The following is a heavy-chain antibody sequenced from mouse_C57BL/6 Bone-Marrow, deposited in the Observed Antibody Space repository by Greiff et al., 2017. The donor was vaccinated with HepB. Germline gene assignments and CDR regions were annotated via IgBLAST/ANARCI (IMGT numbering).Heavy chain of an antibody. Sequence: QVQLQQSGAELVRPGASVTLSCKASGYTFTDYEMHWVKQTPVHGLEWIGAIDPETGGTAYNQKFKGKAILTADKSSSTAYMELRSLTSEDSAVYYCTNGSRYAMDYWGQGTSVTVSS. J-gene: IGHJ4*01. CDR1: GYTFTDYE. CDR2: IDPETGGT. CDR3: TNGSRYAMDY. V-gene: IGHV1-15*01. D-gene: IGHD1-1*01.